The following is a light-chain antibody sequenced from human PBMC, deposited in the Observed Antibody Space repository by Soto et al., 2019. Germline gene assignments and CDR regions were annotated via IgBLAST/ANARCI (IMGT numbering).Light chain of an antibody. J-gene: IGLJ1*01. V-gene: IGLV2-8*01. CDR1: SSDVGGYNY. Sequence: QSALTQPPSASGSPGQSVTISCTGTSSDVGGYNYVSWYQQHPGKAPKLMIYEVSKRPSGVPYRFSGSKSVNTASLTVSGLKAGDEAIFYCSSYAGRNKWNFGTGTKLTVL. CDR3: SSYAGRNKWN. CDR2: EVS.